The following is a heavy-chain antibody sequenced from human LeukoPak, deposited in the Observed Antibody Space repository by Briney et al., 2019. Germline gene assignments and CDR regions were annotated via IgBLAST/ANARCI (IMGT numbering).Heavy chain of an antibody. CDR3: AKDGIYDEGFDS. CDR2: ISSSGGST. J-gene: IGHJ4*02. V-gene: IGHV3-23*01. Sequence: GGSLRLSCAASGFTFSSYAMSWVRQAPGKGLEWVSAISSSGGSTYYADSVKGRFTISRDTSKNTLYLQMNSLRAEDTAMYYCAKDGIYDEGFDSWGQGTLVTVSS. CDR1: GFTFSSYA. D-gene: IGHD3-22*01.